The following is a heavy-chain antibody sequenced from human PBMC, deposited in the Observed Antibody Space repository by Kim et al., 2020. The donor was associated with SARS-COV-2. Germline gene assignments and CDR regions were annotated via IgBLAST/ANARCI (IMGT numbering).Heavy chain of an antibody. J-gene: IGHJ4*02. Sequence: WGSLRLSCAASGFTFSSSWMHWVRQAPGEGLMWVSRMDGDGSVKNYADSVKGRFTVSRDNAKNTLYLQMNSLRVDDTALYYCATAGNFRFDNWGQGTLVTVSA. D-gene: IGHD3-10*01. CDR3: ATAGNFRFDN. V-gene: IGHV3-74*01. CDR1: GFTFSSSW. CDR2: MDGDGSVK.